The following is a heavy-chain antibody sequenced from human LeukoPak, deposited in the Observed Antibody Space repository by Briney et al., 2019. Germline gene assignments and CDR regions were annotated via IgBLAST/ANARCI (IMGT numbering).Heavy chain of an antibody. D-gene: IGHD6-25*01. Sequence: GGPLRLSCAASGFTFSTYAMHWVRQAPGKGLEYVSGITRKGDSTYYADSVKGRFTISRDNSKNTLYLQMGGLRAEEMAVYYCARQAAGVVYWGQGTLVTVSS. CDR3: ARQAAGVVY. CDR1: GFTFSTYA. J-gene: IGHJ4*02. V-gene: IGHV3-64*02. CDR2: ITRKGDST.